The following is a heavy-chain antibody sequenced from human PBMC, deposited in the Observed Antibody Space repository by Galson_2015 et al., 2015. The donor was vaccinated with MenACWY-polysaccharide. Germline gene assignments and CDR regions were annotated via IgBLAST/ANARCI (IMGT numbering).Heavy chain of an antibody. Sequence: SLRLSCAASGFTFSSYAMSRVRRAPGKGQEWVSGVSASGGSTVYTDSAKGRFTMSRDSSKRSLYLQMNSLRAEDTAVYYCAKDTGPGEYAYSWGTFDIWGRGTMVTVSS. D-gene: IGHD3-10*01. CDR3: AKDTGPGEYAYSWGTFDI. CDR1: GFTFSSYA. J-gene: IGHJ3*02. CDR2: VSASGGST. V-gene: IGHV3-23*01.